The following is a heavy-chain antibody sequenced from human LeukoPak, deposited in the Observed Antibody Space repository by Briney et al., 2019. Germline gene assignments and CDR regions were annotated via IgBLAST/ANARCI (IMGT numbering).Heavy chain of an antibody. Sequence: TSETLSLTRAVYGGSFSGHYWRWIRQPPGKGREGRGEINHSGSTNYNPSLKSRLTISVDTSKNLFPLKLSSVTAADTAVYYCARGSCEGISTSCYFVGWLYWGQGTLVTVSS. CDR1: GGSFSGHY. D-gene: IGHD2-2*01. J-gene: IGHJ4*02. CDR2: INHSGST. CDR3: ARGSCEGISTSCYFVGWLY. V-gene: IGHV4-34*01.